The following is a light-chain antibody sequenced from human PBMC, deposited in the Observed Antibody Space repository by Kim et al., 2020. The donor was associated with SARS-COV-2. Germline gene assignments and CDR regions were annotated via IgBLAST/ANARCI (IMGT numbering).Light chain of an antibody. V-gene: IGLV3-19*01. CDR1: SLRTYP. CDR2: DKN. Sequence: SSELTQDPDVSVALGQTVRITCLGDSLRTYPASWYQQKPGHAPILVMHDKNNVRPSGVPDRFSGSNSGNTAFLTITGAPVADAAASYFGPRAHHGPGVFG. CDR3: GPRAHHGPGV. J-gene: IGLJ3*02.